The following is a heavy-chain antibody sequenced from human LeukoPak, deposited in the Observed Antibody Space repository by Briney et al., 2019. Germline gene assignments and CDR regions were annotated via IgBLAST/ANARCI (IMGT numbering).Heavy chain of an antibody. V-gene: IGHV4-59*12. Sequence: SETLSLTCTVSGGSISSYYWSWIRQPPGKGLEWIGYIYYSGSTNYNPSLKSRVTISVDTPKNQFSLKLSSVTAADTAVYYCARVSGYALVDYWGQGTLVTVSS. J-gene: IGHJ4*02. CDR2: IYYSGST. CDR1: GGSISSYY. CDR3: ARVSGYALVDY. D-gene: IGHD5-12*01.